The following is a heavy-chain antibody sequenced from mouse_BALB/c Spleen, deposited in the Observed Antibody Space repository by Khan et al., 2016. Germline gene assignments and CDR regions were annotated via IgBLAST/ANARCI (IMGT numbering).Heavy chain of an antibody. J-gene: IGHJ4*01. CDR3: ARGNYAMDY. Sequence: QVQLKESGPGLVAPSQSLSITCTVSGFSLTGYGVNWVRQPPGKGLEWLGMIWGDGSTDYNSALKSRLSISKDNSKSQVFLKMNSLQTDDTARYXCARGNYAMDYWGQGTSVTVSS. V-gene: IGHV2-6-7*01. CDR2: IWGDGST. CDR1: GFSLTGYG.